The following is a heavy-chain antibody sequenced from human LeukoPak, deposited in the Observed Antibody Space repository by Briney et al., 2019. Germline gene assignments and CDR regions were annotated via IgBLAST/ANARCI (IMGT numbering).Heavy chain of an antibody. D-gene: IGHD6-19*01. Sequence: GGSLRLSCAASGFTFSSYAMHWVRQAPGKGLEWVAVISYDGSNKYYADSVKGRFIISRDNSKNTLYLQMNSLRAEDTAVYYCARAGGSVAGHYYYYMDVWGKGTTVTVSS. V-gene: IGHV3-30*04. CDR1: GFTFSSYA. CDR2: ISYDGSNK. CDR3: ARAGGSVAGHYYYYMDV. J-gene: IGHJ6*03.